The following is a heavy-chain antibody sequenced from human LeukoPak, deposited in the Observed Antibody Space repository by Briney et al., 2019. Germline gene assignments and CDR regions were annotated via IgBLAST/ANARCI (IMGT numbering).Heavy chain of an antibody. CDR3: AKDASSWPPNNWFDP. J-gene: IGHJ5*02. D-gene: IGHD6-13*01. CDR2: ISDSGGNT. Sequence: GGSLRLSCAASGFTFSSYWMSWVRQAPGKGLEWVSAISDSGGNTYYADSVKGRFTISRDNSKNTLYLQVNSLRADDTAVYYCAKDASSWPPNNWFDPWGQGTLVSVSS. V-gene: IGHV3-23*01. CDR1: GFTFSSYW.